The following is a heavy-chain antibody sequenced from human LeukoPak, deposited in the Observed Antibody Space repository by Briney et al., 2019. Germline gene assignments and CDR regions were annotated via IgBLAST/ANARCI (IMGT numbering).Heavy chain of an antibody. CDR2: IYTSGST. J-gene: IGHJ4*02. D-gene: IGHD2-15*01. CDR1: GGSISSGSYY. CDR3: AREVGNYCSGGSCSRAFDY. V-gene: IGHV4-61*02. Sequence: PSQTLSLTCTVSGGSISSGSYYWSWIRQPAGKGLEWIGRIYTSGSTNYNPSLKSRVTISVDTSKNQFSLKLSSVTAADTAVYYCAREVGNYCSGGSCSRAFDYWGQGTLVTVSS.